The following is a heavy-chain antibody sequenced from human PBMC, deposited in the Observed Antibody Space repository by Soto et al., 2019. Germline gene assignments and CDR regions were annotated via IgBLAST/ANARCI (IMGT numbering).Heavy chain of an antibody. V-gene: IGHV4-59*01. D-gene: IGHD5-12*01. CDR1: GGSISSYY. Sequence: QVQLQESVPGLVKPSETLSLTCTVSGGSISSYYWSWIRQPPGKGLAWIGYIYYSGSTNYNPSLKSRVTISVDTSKNQFSRKLSSVTAADTAVYYCARDGAWQWLRLPKLWYFDLWGRGTLVTVSS. CDR2: IYYSGST. J-gene: IGHJ2*01. CDR3: ARDGAWQWLRLPKLWYFDL.